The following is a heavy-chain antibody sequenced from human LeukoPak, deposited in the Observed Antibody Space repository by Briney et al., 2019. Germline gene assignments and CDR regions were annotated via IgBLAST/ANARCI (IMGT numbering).Heavy chain of an antibody. V-gene: IGHV1-2*02. Sequence: ASVKVSCKASGYTFTSYDINWVRQATGQGLEWMGWMNPNSGGTNYAQKFQGRVTMTRDTSISTAYMELSRLRSDDTAVYYCARDLEQWLVRGYMDVWGKGTTVTVSS. J-gene: IGHJ6*03. CDR2: MNPNSGGT. CDR1: GYTFTSYD. D-gene: IGHD6-19*01. CDR3: ARDLEQWLVRGYMDV.